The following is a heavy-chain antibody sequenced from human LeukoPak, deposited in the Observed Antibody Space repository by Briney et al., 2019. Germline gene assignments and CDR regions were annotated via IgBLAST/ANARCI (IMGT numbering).Heavy chain of an antibody. J-gene: IGHJ4*02. V-gene: IGHV3-21*01. CDR3: ARVQGERRDY. Sequence: GGSLRLSCAASGFTFRTYTMNWVRQAPGKGLEWVASIGGSSGFVFYADSMKGRFTISRDNAKNSLYLQMNGLRVEDTAMYYCARVQGERRDYWGQGTLVTVSS. CDR2: IGGSSGFV. CDR1: GFTFRTYT. D-gene: IGHD3-16*01.